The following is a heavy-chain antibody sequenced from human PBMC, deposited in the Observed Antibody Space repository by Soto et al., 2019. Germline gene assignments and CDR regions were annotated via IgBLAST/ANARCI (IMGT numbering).Heavy chain of an antibody. CDR3: ARDGEMATYAFDI. CDR1: GFTFSSYS. CDR2: ISSSSRYI. Sequence: PGGSLRLSCAASGFTFSSYSMTWVRQAPGKGLEWVSSISSSSRYIYYADSVKGRFTISRDNAKNSLYLQMNSLRAEDTAVYYCARDGEMATYAFDIWGQGTMVTVPS. D-gene: IGHD5-12*01. V-gene: IGHV3-21*06. J-gene: IGHJ3*02.